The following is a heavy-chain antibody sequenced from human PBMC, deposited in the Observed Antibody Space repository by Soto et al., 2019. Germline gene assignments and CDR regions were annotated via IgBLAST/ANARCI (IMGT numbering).Heavy chain of an antibody. J-gene: IGHJ4*02. D-gene: IGHD2-15*01. CDR3: ARGQRRKFAAVTFDY. Sequence: QVQLQQWGAGLLKPSETLSLTCAVYGGSFSGYYWSWIRQPPGKGLEWIGEINHSGSTNYNPSLKSRVTISVDTSKNQFSLKLSSVTAADTAVYYCARGQRRKFAAVTFDYWGQGTLVTVSS. CDR1: GGSFSGYY. V-gene: IGHV4-34*01. CDR2: INHSGST.